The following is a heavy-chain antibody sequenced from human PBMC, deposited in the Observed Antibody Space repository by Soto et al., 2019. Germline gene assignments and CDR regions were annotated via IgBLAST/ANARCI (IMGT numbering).Heavy chain of an antibody. CDR3: TRSGTAVPNNSLDY. V-gene: IGHV3-49*04. CDR2: IRSKAYGETP. J-gene: IGHJ4*02. D-gene: IGHD1-1*01. Sequence: GWSLRLSCSASGFTFGDYAMNWVRQAPGKGLEWVGFIRSKAYGETPEYAASVKGRFTISRDDSTSIAYLQMNSLKTEDTAVYYCTRSGTAVPNNSLDYWGQGTLVTVSS. CDR1: GFTFGDYA.